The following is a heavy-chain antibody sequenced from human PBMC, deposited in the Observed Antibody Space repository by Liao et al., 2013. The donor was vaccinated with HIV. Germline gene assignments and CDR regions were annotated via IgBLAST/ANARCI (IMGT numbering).Heavy chain of an antibody. V-gene: IGHV4-59*12. CDR2: IYYSGST. CDR1: GGSISSYY. CDR3: ARRRGWFDP. Sequence: QVQLQESGPGLVKPSETLSLTCTVSGGSISSYYWSWIRQPPGKGLEWIGYIYYSGSTYYNPSLKSRVTISVDTSKNQFSLKLSSVTAADTAVYYCARRRGWFDPWGQGTLVTVSS. J-gene: IGHJ5*02.